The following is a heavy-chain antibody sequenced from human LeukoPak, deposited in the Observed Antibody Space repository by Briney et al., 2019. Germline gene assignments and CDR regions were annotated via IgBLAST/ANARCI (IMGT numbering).Heavy chain of an antibody. D-gene: IGHD3-16*01. V-gene: IGHV4-59*08. CDR2: YSGST. Sequence: SETLSLTCTVSGGSINNYYWNWIRQPPGKGLEWIGYYSGSTNYNPSLKSRVTISADMPKNQFSLKLSSVTAADTAVYYCARHRLRDDAFDIWGQGTMVTVS. CDR3: ARHRLRDDAFDI. CDR1: GGSINNYY. J-gene: IGHJ3*02.